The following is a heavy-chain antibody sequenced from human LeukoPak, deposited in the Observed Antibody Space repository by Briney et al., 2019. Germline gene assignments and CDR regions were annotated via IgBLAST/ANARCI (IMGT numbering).Heavy chain of an antibody. V-gene: IGHV3-23*01. CDR1: GFTFSIFA. CDR3: ARVDTSTWFSSPFDY. D-gene: IGHD6-13*01. J-gene: IGHJ4*02. CDR2: IGGGGGST. Sequence: GGSLRLSCAASGFTFSIFAMTWVRQAPGKGLEWVSGIGGGGGSTYYADSVKGRFTISRDNPENTVFLQMNSLRAEDTAVYYCARVDTSTWFSSPFDYWGRGTLVTVSS.